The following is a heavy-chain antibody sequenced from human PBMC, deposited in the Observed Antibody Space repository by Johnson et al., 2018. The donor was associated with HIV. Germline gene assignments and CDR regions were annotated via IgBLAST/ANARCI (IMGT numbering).Heavy chain of an antibody. Sequence: QVLLVESGGGVVRPGGSLTLSCAASGFTFSSYGMHWVRQAPVKGMEWVGFIRFDGSDKFYADSVKGRFTICRDNSKNTLYLQMNSLRAEDTAVYYCATGRWEATTYDDAFDIWGQGTMVTVSS. D-gene: IGHD1-26*01. CDR1: GFTFSSYG. CDR2: IRFDGSDK. CDR3: ATGRWEATTYDDAFDI. V-gene: IGHV3-30*02. J-gene: IGHJ3*02.